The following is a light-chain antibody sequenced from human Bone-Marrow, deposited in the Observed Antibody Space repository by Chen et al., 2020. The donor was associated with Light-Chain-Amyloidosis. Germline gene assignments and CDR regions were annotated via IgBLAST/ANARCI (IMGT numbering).Light chain of an antibody. CDR1: NIGSTS. CDR3: QVWDRSSDSPV. J-gene: IGLJ3*02. V-gene: IGLV3-21*02. CDR2: DDS. Sequence: SYVLTQPSSVSVAPGQTATIACGGNNIGSTSVHWYQQTPGQAPLLVVYDDSDRPTGIPERLSGSNSGNTATLTIRRVEAGDEADYYCQVWDRSSDSPVFGGGTKLTVL.